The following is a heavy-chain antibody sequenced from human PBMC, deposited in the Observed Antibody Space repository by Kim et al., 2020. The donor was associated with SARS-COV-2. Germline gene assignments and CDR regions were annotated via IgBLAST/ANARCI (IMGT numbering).Heavy chain of an antibody. J-gene: IGHJ4*02. D-gene: IGHD5-18*01. CDR3: AKPADIQLWSVTDY. CDR2: ISYDGSNK. CDR1: GFTFSSYG. Sequence: GGSLRLSCAASGFTFSSYGMHWVRQAPGKGLEWVAVISYDGSNKYYADSVKGRFTISRDNSKNTLYLQMNSLRAEDTAVYYCAKPADIQLWSVTDYWGQGTLVTVSS. V-gene: IGHV3-30*18.